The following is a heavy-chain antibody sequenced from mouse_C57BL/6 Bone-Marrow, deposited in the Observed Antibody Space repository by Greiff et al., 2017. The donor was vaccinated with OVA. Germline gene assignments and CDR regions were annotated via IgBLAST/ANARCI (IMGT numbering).Heavy chain of an antibody. J-gene: IGHJ1*03. CDR1: GYTFTNYW. V-gene: IGHV1-63*01. CDR2: IYPGGGYT. D-gene: IGHD3-2*02. CDR3: ARQLRLPYWYFDV. Sequence: QVQLQHSGAELVSPGTSVKMSCKASGYTFTNYWIGWAKQRPGHGLEWIGDIYPGGGYTNYNEKFKGKATLTADKSSSTAYMQFSSLTSEDSAIYYCARQLRLPYWYFDVWGTGTAVTVSS.